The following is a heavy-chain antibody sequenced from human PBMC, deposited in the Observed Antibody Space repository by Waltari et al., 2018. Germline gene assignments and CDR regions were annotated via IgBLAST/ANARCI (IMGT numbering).Heavy chain of an antibody. CDR3: ARGQPYYDILTGYYAALGY. J-gene: IGHJ4*02. Sequence: QVQLVQSGAEVKKPGASVKVSCKASGYTFTSYGISWVRQAPGQGLEWMGWISAYNGNTNYAQKLQGRVPMTTDTSTSTAYMELRSRRSDDTAVYYCARGQPYYDILTGYYAALGYWGQGTLVTVSS. CDR2: ISAYNGNT. V-gene: IGHV1-18*01. D-gene: IGHD3-9*01. CDR1: GYTFTSYG.